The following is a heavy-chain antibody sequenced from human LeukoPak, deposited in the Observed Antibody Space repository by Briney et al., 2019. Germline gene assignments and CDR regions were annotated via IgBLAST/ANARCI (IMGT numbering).Heavy chain of an antibody. CDR1: GGTFSSYA. V-gene: IGHV1-69*04. Sequence: GASVKVSCKASGGTFSSYAISWVRQAPGQGLEWMGRIIPIFGIANYAQKFQGRVTTTADKSTGTAYMELSSLRSEDTAVYYCARDIVVVPAAPSWFDPWGQGTLVTVSS. J-gene: IGHJ5*02. CDR3: ARDIVVVPAAPSWFDP. CDR2: IIPIFGIA. D-gene: IGHD2-2*01.